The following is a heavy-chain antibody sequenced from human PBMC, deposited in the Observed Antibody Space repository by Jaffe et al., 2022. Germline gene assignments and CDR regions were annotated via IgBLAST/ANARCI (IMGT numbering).Heavy chain of an antibody. J-gene: IGHJ4*02. Sequence: QVQLQESGPGLVKPSETLSLTCAVSGYSISSGYYWGWIRQPPGKGLEWIGSIYHSGSTYYNPSLKSRVTISVDTSKNQFSLKLSSVTAADTAVYYCARHGRWLQQPFDYWGQGTLVTVSS. D-gene: IGHD5-12*01. V-gene: IGHV4-38-2*01. CDR3: ARHGRWLQQPFDY. CDR1: GYSISSGYY. CDR2: IYHSGST.